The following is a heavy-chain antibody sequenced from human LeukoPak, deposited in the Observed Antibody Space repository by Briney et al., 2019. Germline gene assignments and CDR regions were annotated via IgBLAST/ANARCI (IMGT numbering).Heavy chain of an antibody. J-gene: IGHJ4*02. CDR2: ISYDGSNK. V-gene: IGHV3-30*04. Sequence: PGRSLRLSCAASGFTFSSYTMHWVRQTPGKGLEWVAVISYDGSNKYYADSLKGRFTISRDNSKNTLYLQMNSLRGEDTAVYYCARVSSFGDYQYTIDYWGQGTLVTVSS. CDR3: ARVSSFGDYQYTIDY. D-gene: IGHD4-17*01. CDR1: GFTFSSYT.